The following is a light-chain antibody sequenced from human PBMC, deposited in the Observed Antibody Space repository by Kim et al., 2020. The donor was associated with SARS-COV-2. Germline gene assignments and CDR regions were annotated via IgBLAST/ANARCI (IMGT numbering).Light chain of an antibody. CDR3: ATWDDSLNGPI. CDR2: LND. CDR1: TSNIRGNT. V-gene: IGLV1-44*01. Sequence: QSVLTQPTSASGTPGQRVTISCSGSTSNIRGNTVKWYQQLPGTAPKLLIYLNDQRPSGVSERFSGSKSGTSASLAISGLQSDDEADYYCATWDDSLNGPIFGGGTKLTVL. J-gene: IGLJ2*01.